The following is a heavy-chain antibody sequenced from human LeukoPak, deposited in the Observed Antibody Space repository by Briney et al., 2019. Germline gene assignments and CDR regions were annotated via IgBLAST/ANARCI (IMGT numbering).Heavy chain of an antibody. D-gene: IGHD2-15*01. Sequence: ASVKVSCTAFGYPFTGYFMHWVRQAPGQGLEWMGIINPSDRSTSYAQRFQGRVTMTRDTSTSTVYMELSSLRSEDTAVYYCTRAIYCSGGSCHWEFDYWGQGTLVTVSS. CDR3: TRAIYCSGGSCHWEFDY. CDR2: INPSDRST. J-gene: IGHJ4*02. V-gene: IGHV1-46*01. CDR1: GYPFTGYF.